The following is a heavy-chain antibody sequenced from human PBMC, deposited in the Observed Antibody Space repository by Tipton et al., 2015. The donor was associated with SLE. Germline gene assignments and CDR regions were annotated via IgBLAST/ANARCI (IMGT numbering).Heavy chain of an antibody. CDR3: ARDDGDYFDY. D-gene: IGHD4-17*01. CDR1: GDSVSSNSAA. CDR2: TYYRSKWYN. V-gene: IGHV6-1*01. J-gene: IGHJ4*02. Sequence: GLVKPSQTLSLICAISGDSVSSNSAAWNWIRQSPSRGLEWLGRTYYRSKWYNDYAVSVKSRITINPDTSKNQFSLKLSSVTAADTAVYYCARDDGDYFDYWGQGTLVTVSS.